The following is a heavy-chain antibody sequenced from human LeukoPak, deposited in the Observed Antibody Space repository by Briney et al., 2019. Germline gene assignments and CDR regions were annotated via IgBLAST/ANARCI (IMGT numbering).Heavy chain of an antibody. J-gene: IGHJ5*02. D-gene: IGHD1-14*01. CDR2: IYYSGST. V-gene: IGHV4-30-2*03. CDR1: GGSISSGDYY. Sequence: PSQTLSLTCTVSGGSISSGDYYWSWIRQPPGKGLEWLGSIYYSGSTYYNPSLKSRVTISVDTSKNQFSLKLSSVTAADTALYYCARHSADHGDFSHWFDPWGQGTLVTVSS. CDR3: ARHSADHGDFSHWFDP.